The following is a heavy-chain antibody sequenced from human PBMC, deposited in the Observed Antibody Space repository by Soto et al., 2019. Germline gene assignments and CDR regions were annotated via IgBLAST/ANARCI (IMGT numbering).Heavy chain of an antibody. CDR1: GYTFTGYY. CDR3: ARGPQYDFWSGYYRDSYYFDY. CDR2: INPNSGGT. V-gene: IGHV1-2*04. D-gene: IGHD3-3*01. Sequence: ASVKVSCKASGYTFTGYYMHWVRQAPGQGLEWMGWINPNSGGTNYAQKFQGWVTMTRDTSISTAYMELGRLRSDDTAVYYCARGPQYDFWSGYYRDSYYFDYWGQGNLVTVSS. J-gene: IGHJ4*02.